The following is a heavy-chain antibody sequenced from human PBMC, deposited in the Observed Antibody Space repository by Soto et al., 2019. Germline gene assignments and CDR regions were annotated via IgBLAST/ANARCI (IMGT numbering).Heavy chain of an antibody. J-gene: IGHJ4*02. D-gene: IGHD3-9*01. CDR3: GRLEGLATISYYFDY. CDR1: GGSVSSSSYY. V-gene: IGHV4-39*01. Sequence: QLQLQESGPGLVKPSETLSLTCTVSGGSVSSSSYYWGWVRQPPGKGLEWIGSVYYSGRTYYNPSLVSRVTISVDKSKNQFSLKLMSLSAADTAVYYCGRLEGLATISYYFDYWGQGALVTVSS. CDR2: VYYSGRT.